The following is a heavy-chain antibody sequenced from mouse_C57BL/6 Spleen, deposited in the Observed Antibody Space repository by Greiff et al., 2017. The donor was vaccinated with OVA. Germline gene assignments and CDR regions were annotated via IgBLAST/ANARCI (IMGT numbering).Heavy chain of an antibody. CDR2: IYPRSGNT. CDR3: ARRATYNDYDRAEYYAMDY. CDR1: GYTFTSYG. J-gene: IGHJ4*01. V-gene: IGHV1-81*01. D-gene: IGHD2-4*01. Sequence: VQLQQSGAELARPGASVKLSCKASGYTFTSYGISWVKQRPGQGLEWIGEIYPRSGNTHYNEKFKGKATLTADKSSSPAYMELRSLTSEDSAVYICARRATYNDYDRAEYYAMDYWGQGTSVTVSS.